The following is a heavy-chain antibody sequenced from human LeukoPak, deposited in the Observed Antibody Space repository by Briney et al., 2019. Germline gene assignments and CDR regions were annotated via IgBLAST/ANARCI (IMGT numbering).Heavy chain of an antibody. CDR3: ARVGSDYSNSGGPGNAFDI. V-gene: IGHV4-59*01. CDR1: GGSISSYY. CDR2: IYYSGST. D-gene: IGHD4-11*01. Sequence: SETLSLTCTVSGGSISSYYWSWIRQPPGKGLEWIGYIYYSGSTNYNPSLKSRVTISVDTSKNQFSLKLSSVTAADTAVYYCARVGSDYSNSGGPGNAFDIWGQGTMVTVSS. J-gene: IGHJ3*02.